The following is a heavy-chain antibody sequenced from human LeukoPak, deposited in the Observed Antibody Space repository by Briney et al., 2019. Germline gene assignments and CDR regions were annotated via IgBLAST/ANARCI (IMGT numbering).Heavy chain of an antibody. J-gene: IGHJ6*03. Sequence: GGSLRLSCAASGFTFSSYWMHWVRQAPGKGLVWVSRINTDGSSTSYADSVKGRFTISRDNAMNTLYLQMNSLRAEDTAVYYCARVGATVVTGYYMDVWGKGTTVTVSS. CDR2: INTDGSST. CDR1: GFTFSSYW. D-gene: IGHD4-23*01. V-gene: IGHV3-74*01. CDR3: ARVGATVVTGYYMDV.